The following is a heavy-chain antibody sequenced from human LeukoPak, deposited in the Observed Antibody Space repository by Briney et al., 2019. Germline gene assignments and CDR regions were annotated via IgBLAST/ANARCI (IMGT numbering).Heavy chain of an antibody. CDR2: IYTSAIISGNT. J-gene: IGHJ3*02. CDR1: GASISSYY. D-gene: IGHD3-22*01. V-gene: IGHV4-4*07. CDR3: ARDRYYYDSSGYYSAFDT. Sequence: PSETLSLTCTVSGASISSYYWSWIRRPPGKGLEWIGRIYTSAIISGNTNYNPSLKSRVTMSVDTSKNQFSLRLRSVTAADTAVYYCARDRYYYDSSGYYSAFDTWGQGTMVTVSS.